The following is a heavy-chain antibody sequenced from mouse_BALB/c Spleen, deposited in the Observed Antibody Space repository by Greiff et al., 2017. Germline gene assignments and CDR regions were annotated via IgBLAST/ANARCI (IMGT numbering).Heavy chain of an antibody. V-gene: IGHV1S137*01. J-gene: IGHJ4*01. Sequence: QVQLKQSGAELVRPGVSVKISCKGSGYTFTDYAMHWVKQSHAKSLEWIGVISTYYGDASYNQKFKGKATMTVDKSSSTAYMELARLTSEDSAIYYCARRCSSGYQGNAMDYWGQGTSVTVSS. CDR3: ARRCSSGYQGNAMDY. CDR2: ISTYYGDA. D-gene: IGHD3-1*01. CDR1: GYTFTDYA.